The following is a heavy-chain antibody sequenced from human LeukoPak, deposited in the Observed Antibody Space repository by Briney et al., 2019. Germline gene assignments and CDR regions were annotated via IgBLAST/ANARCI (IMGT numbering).Heavy chain of an antibody. J-gene: IGHJ5*02. CDR3: ARDMTGISFDP. CDR2: ISSSSSTI. D-gene: IGHD1-20*01. Sequence: GGSLRLSCAASGFTFSSYSMNWVRQAPGKGLEWVSYISSSSSTIYYADSVRGRFTISRDNAKNSLYLQMNSLRAEDTAVYYCARDMTGISFDPWGQGTLVTVSS. V-gene: IGHV3-48*04. CDR1: GFTFSSYS.